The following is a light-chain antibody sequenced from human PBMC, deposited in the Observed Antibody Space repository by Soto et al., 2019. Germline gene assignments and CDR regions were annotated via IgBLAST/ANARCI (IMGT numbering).Light chain of an antibody. CDR2: GAS. V-gene: IGKV3-15*01. CDR3: QQYDNWPWT. J-gene: IGKJ1*01. Sequence: DIEMTQSPANLSLAPGERITLSCRASESVSTNLAWYQQKAGQAPRLLIYGASTRATGIPARFSGSGSGTEFTLTISGLQSEDFAVYYCQQYDNWPWTFGQGTKVDI. CDR1: ESVSTN.